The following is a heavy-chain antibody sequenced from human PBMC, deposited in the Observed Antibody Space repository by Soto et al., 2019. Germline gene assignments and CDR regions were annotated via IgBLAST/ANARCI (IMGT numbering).Heavy chain of an antibody. D-gene: IGHD1-26*01. V-gene: IGHV3-66*01. CDR2: IYSAGNT. Sequence: GGSLRLSCAASGFTVSSNYMSWVRQAPGKGLEWTSIIYSAGNTYYADSVKGRFTISRDNSKNTLYLQMNSLGAEDTAVYYCARDFVVGGPTINYYYGMDVWGQGTTVTVSS. J-gene: IGHJ6*02. CDR3: ARDFVVGGPTINYYYGMDV. CDR1: GFTVSSNY.